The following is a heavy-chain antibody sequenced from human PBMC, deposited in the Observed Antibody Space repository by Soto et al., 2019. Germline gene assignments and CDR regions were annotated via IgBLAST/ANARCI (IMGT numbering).Heavy chain of an antibody. CDR2: IYNSGGY. D-gene: IGHD1-1*01. CDR1: GGFI. J-gene: IGHJ4*02. CDR3: ARTLPNRQLFDS. Sequence: NPSETLSLTCTVSGGFIWGWIRQSPDKGLEWIGYIYNSGGYNYNPSLESRLAISIDTSKNQFSLRLASVTAADTAVYYCARTLPNRQLFDSWSQGTLVTVSS. V-gene: IGHV4-59*01.